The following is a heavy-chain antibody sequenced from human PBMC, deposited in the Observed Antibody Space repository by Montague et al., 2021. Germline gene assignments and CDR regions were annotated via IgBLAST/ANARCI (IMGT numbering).Heavy chain of an antibody. CDR1: GFSLATSGLG. D-gene: IGHD2-2*01. J-gene: IGHJ3*01. V-gene: IGHV2-5*02. Sequence: PALVKPTQTLTLTCTFSGFSLATSGLGVAWLRQPPGKALEWLALIFWDDDKRYSPSLKSRLTITKDTTKNQVVLTLTNMDPVDTATYFCAPKVAVHKAHDGFSVWGQGTLVTVSA. CDR2: IFWDDDK. CDR3: APKVAVHKAHDGFSV.